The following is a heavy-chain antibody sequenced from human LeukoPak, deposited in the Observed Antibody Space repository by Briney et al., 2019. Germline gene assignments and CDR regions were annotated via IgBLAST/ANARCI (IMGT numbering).Heavy chain of an antibody. CDR3: AREYCSGGSCYSRNYYYYYYMDV. J-gene: IGHJ6*03. CDR2: ISSSSSYI. Sequence: GGSLRLSCAASGFTFSRYSMNWVRQAPGKGLEWVSSISSSSSYIYYADSVKGRFTISRDNAKNSLYLQMNSLRAEDTAVYYCAREYCSGGSCYSRNYYYYYYMDVWGKGTTVTVSS. CDR1: GFTFSRYS. V-gene: IGHV3-21*01. D-gene: IGHD2-15*01.